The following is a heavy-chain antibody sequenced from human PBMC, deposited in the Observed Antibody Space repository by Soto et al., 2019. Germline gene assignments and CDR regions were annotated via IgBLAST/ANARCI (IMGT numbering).Heavy chain of an antibody. J-gene: IGHJ4*01. CDR3: ASHETLHGEYDY. V-gene: IGHV4-59*08. CDR1: CGSISSYS. CDR2: SYYSVVT. Sequence: SETLSLTCTVSCGSISSYSWSWIRQPPGNGLYCIGYSYYSVVTNXXRSLKSRXXISVDTSKNHXSLNLXSVTAAYTALYYCASHETLHGEYDYWRHETLVTLAS. D-gene: IGHD4-17*01.